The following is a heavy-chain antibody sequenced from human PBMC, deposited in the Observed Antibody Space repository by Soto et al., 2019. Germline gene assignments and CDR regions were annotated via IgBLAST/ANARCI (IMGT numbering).Heavy chain of an antibody. Sequence: SGPTLVNPTQTLTLTCTFSGFSLSTSGMCVSWIRQPPGKALEWLARIDWDDDKYYSTSLKTRPTISKDTSKNQVVLTMTNMDPVDTATYYCARIIAVAGGYFDYWGQGTLVTVSS. CDR2: IDWDDDK. V-gene: IGHV2-70*11. J-gene: IGHJ4*02. CDR1: GFSLSTSGMC. CDR3: ARIIAVAGGYFDY. D-gene: IGHD6-19*01.